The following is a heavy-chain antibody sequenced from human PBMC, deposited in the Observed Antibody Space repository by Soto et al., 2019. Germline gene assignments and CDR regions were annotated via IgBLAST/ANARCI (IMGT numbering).Heavy chain of an antibody. CDR1: GDPVSSGSYY. D-gene: IGHD7-27*01. V-gene: IGHV4-31*03. CDR3: AAKLGTTHYFDF. J-gene: IGHJ4*02. CDR2: IYHTGST. Sequence: QVQLQESGPGLVQPSQTLSLTCSVSGDPVSSGSYYWTWFRQHPVKGLDWIGYIYHTGSTYYNPSLQSRLIMSIDTSKNQFSLHLYSVTAADTAVYFCAAKLGTTHYFDFWGQGSLVAVSS.